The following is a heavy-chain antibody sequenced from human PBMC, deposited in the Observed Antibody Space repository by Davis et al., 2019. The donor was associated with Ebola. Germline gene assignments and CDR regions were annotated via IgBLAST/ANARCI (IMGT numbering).Heavy chain of an antibody. J-gene: IGHJ2*01. Sequence: SETLSLTCTVSGGSISSGGYYWSWIRQHPGKGLEWIGYIYYSGSTYYNPSLKSRVTISVDTSKNQFSLKLSSVTAADTAVYYCARDRLTSYWYFDLWGRGTLVTVSS. CDR2: IYYSGST. V-gene: IGHV4-31*03. CDR3: ARDRLTSYWYFDL. D-gene: IGHD1-14*01. CDR1: GGSISSGGYY.